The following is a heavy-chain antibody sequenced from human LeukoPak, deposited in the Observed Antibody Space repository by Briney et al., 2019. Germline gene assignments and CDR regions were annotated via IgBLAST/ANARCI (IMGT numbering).Heavy chain of an antibody. D-gene: IGHD6-6*01. CDR1: GGSISSGDYY. CDR2: IYYSGST. Sequence: SQTLSLTCTVSGGSISSGDYYWSWIRQPPGKGLEWIGYIYYSGSTYYNPSLNSRVTISVDTSKNQFPLKLSSVTAADTAVYYCARGPPFSSSSPLYYYYGMDVWGQGTTVTVSS. CDR3: ARGPPFSSSSPLYYYYGMDV. V-gene: IGHV4-30-4*01. J-gene: IGHJ6*02.